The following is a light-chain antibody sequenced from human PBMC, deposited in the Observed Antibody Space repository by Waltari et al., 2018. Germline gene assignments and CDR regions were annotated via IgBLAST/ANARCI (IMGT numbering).Light chain of an antibody. Sequence: QSALTQPPSASGSPGQSVAISCTGTSSDVGGYNYVSWYQQHPGKAPKLMIYEVTKRPSGVPDRFSVSKSGNTASLTVSGLQAEDEADYYCSSYAGSNNVFGTGTKVIVL. CDR3: SSYAGSNNV. J-gene: IGLJ1*01. V-gene: IGLV2-8*01. CDR2: EVT. CDR1: SSDVGGYNY.